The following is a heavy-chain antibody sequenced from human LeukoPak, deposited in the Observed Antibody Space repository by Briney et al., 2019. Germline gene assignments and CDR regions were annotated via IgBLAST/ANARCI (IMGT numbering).Heavy chain of an antibody. D-gene: IGHD6-13*01. J-gene: IGHJ4*02. Sequence: SETLSLTCAVYGGSFSGYYWSWIRQPPGEGLEWIGEINHSGSTNYNPSLKSRVTISVDTSKNQFSLKLSSVTAADTAVYYCARDIAAAGPFDYWGQGTLVTVSS. CDR1: GGSFSGYY. CDR3: ARDIAAAGPFDY. CDR2: INHSGST. V-gene: IGHV4-34*01.